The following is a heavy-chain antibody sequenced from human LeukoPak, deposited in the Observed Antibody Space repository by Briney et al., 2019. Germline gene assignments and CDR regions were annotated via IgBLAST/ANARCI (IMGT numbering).Heavy chain of an antibody. CDR3: ARARRGYLLLLAEGRWFDR. CDR2: INSDGSST. D-gene: IGHD2-2*01. J-gene: IGHJ5*02. V-gene: IGHV3-74*01. Sequence: GGSLRLSCAAFGFTFSTFWMAWVRQAPGKGLVWVSRINSDGSSTTYADSVKGRFTISRDNAKNTLYLQANRLTAEDTAGYYCARARRGYLLLLAEGRWFDRCGEGTLVTVSS. CDR1: GFTFSTFW.